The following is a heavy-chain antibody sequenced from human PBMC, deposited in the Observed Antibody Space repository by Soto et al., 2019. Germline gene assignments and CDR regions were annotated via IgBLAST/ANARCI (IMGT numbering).Heavy chain of an antibody. CDR1: GGSFSGYY. D-gene: IGHD1-20*01. CDR2: INHSGST. CDR3: ARGHPRYNWNYFDY. J-gene: IGHJ4*02. V-gene: IGHV4-34*01. Sequence: ETLSLTCAVYGGSFSGYYWSWIRQPPGKGLEWIGEINHSGSTNYNPSLKSRVTISVDTSKNQFSLKLSSVTAADTAVYYCARGHPRYNWNYFDYWGQGTLVTVSS.